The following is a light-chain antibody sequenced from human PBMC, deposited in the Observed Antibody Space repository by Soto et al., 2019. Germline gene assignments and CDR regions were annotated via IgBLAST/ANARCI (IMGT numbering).Light chain of an antibody. CDR3: QQRSNRSPFP. V-gene: IGKV3-11*01. CDR1: QSVSSY. Sequence: IGSSHSAATLSLSTGERATLSCRASQSVSSYLAWYQQKPGQAPRLLIYDASNRATGIPARFSGSGSGTDFTLTISSREPEDFAVYYCQQRSNRSPFPFGGGTMVDIK. CDR2: DAS. J-gene: IGKJ4*01.